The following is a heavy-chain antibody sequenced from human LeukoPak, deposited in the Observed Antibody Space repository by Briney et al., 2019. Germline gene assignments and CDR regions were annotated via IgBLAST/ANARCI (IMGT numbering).Heavy chain of an antibody. D-gene: IGHD2-8*01. Sequence: GGSLRLSCAASGFTFSNFLMHWVRQAPGKGLVWVSRINSDETNAYADSVKGRFTISRDNAKNTLYLQMNSLRAEHTAVYFCGRGGNGIDVWGQGTTVIVSS. V-gene: IGHV3-74*01. CDR1: GFTFSNFL. CDR3: GRGGNGIDV. J-gene: IGHJ3*01. CDR2: INSDETNA.